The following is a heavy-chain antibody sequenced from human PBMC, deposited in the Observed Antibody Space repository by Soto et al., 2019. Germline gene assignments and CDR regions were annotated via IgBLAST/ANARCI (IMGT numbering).Heavy chain of an antibody. J-gene: IGHJ6*03. CDR1: GGSISSYY. CDR3: ARARPYYYYYMDV. Sequence: SETLSLTCTVSGGSISSYYWSWIRQPPGKGLEWIGYIYYSGSTNYDPSLKSRVTISVDTSKNQFSLKLSSVTAADTAVYYCARARPYYYYYMDVWGKGTTVTVSS. CDR2: IYYSGST. V-gene: IGHV4-59*01.